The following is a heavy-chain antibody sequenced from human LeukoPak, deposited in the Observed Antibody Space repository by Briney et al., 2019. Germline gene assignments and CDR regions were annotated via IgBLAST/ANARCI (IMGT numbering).Heavy chain of an antibody. V-gene: IGHV1-2*02. J-gene: IGHJ2*01. D-gene: IGHD7-27*01. CDR1: GYTFTGYY. Sequence: ASVKVSCQASGYTFTGYYMHWVRQAPGQGLEWMGWINPNSGGTNYAQKFQGRVTMTRDTSISTAYMELSRLRSDDTAVYYCARFGSNWGFRYFDLWGRGTLVTVSS. CDR3: ARFGSNWGFRYFDL. CDR2: INPNSGGT.